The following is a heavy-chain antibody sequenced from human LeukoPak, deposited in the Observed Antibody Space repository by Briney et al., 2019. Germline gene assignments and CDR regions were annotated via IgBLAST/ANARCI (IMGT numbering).Heavy chain of an antibody. CDR3: AKSGGYGLIDY. CDR2: IYYSGST. Sequence: SETLSLTCTVSGGSISSSCYYWGWIRQPPGKGLEWIGSIYYSGSTYYNASLQSRVTISIETSKNQISLRLNSVTAADTAIYYCAKSGGYGLIDYWGQGTLVTVSS. J-gene: IGHJ4*02. V-gene: IGHV4-39*01. D-gene: IGHD1-26*01. CDR1: GGSISSSCYY.